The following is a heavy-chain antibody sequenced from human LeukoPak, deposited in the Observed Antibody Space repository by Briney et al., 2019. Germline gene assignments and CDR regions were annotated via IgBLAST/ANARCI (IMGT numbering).Heavy chain of an antibody. D-gene: IGHD3-3*02. J-gene: IGHJ6*03. CDR1: GGSISSYY. Sequence: SETLSLTCTVSGGSISSYYWSWIRQPAGKGLEWIGRIYTSGSTNYNPSLKSRVTISVDTSKNQFSLKLSSVTAADTAVYYCARGELHFSPYYMDVWGKGTTVTVSS. CDR2: IYTSGST. V-gene: IGHV4-4*07. CDR3: ARGELHFSPYYMDV.